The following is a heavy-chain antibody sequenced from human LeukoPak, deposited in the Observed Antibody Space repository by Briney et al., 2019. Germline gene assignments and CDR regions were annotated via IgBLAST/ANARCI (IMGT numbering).Heavy chain of an antibody. Sequence: SETLSLTRSVYRGSFSGYYWSWIRQPPGKGLEWIGEINHSGSTNYNPSLKSRVTISVDTSKNQFSLKLSSVTAADTAVYYCATVTTNWFDPWGQGTLVTVSS. CDR1: RGSFSGYY. J-gene: IGHJ5*02. CDR2: INHSGST. D-gene: IGHD4-17*01. V-gene: IGHV4-34*01. CDR3: ATVTTNWFDP.